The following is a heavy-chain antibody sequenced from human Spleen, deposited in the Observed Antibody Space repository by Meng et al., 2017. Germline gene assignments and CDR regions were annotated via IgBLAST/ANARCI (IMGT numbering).Heavy chain of an antibody. V-gene: IGHV3-74*01. CDR2: VTPDGRIT. Sequence: EVQLVGSGGGLVQPGGSLRLSCAASGFTFSGHWMHWVRQAPGKGLVWVSRVTPDGRITTYADFVKGRFTISRDNAKNTLYLQMNSLRAEDTAVYYCTNDRLNHWGQGTLVTVSS. CDR1: GFTFSGHW. J-gene: IGHJ1*01. D-gene: IGHD3-9*01. CDR3: TNDRLNH.